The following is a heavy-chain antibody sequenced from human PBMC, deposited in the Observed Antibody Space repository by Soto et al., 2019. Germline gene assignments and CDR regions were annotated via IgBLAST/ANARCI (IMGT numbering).Heavy chain of an antibody. CDR3: GRRRHPRLPSGLGIPAEPPSRSRHS. J-gene: IGHJ5*01. Sequence: GKGLEWVAVISYDGSNKYYADSVKGRFTISRDNSKNTLYLQMNSLRAEDTAVFFSGRRRHPRLPSGLGIPAEPPSRSRHS. CDR2: ISYDGSNK. V-gene: IGHV3-30*03. D-gene: IGHD2-21*01.